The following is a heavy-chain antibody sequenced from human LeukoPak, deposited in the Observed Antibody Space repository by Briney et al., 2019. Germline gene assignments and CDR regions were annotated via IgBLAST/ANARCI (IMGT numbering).Heavy chain of an antibody. D-gene: IGHD5-18*01. Sequence: ASVKVSCKASGYTFTSYYMHWVRQAPGQGLEWMGIINPSGGSTSYAQKFQGRVTMTRDTSTSTVYTELSSLRSEDTAVYYCARVEWEYTAMVTGPRGMDVWGQGTTVTVSS. CDR2: INPSGGST. J-gene: IGHJ6*02. CDR1: GYTFTSYY. CDR3: ARVEWEYTAMVTGPRGMDV. V-gene: IGHV1-46*01.